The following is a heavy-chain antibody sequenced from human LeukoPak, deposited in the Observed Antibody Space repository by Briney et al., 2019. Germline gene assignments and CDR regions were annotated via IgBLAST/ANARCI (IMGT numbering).Heavy chain of an antibody. CDR1: GFTFSSYW. V-gene: IGHV3-7*05. J-gene: IGHJ6*02. CDR2: IKQDGSEK. CDR3: AKRSGGADYYYYYGMDV. D-gene: IGHD2-15*01. Sequence: PGGSLRLSCAASGFTFSSYWMSWVRQAPGKGLEWVANIKQDGSEKVYVDSVKGRFAISRDNSKNTLYLQMNSLRAEDTAVYYCAKRSGGADYYYYYGMDVWGQGTTVTVSS.